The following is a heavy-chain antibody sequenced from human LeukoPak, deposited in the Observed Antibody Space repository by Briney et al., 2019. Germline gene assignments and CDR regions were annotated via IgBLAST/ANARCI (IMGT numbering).Heavy chain of an antibody. CDR3: ARLRRNSDRSGYYYYYDY. J-gene: IGHJ4*02. Sequence: GGSLRLSCAASGYTFSSYSINWVRQAPGKELEWVSSISVGSNYIYYADSVRGRFSISRDDARNSLYLQMDSLRGDDTAVYYCARLRRNSDRSGYYYYYDYWGQGTLVTVSS. V-gene: IGHV3-21*01. CDR1: GYTFSSYS. CDR2: ISVGSNYI. D-gene: IGHD3-22*01.